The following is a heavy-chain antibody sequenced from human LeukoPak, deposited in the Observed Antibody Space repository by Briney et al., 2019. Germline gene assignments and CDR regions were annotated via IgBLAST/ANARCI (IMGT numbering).Heavy chain of an antibody. CDR1: GDSVSSNSAA. Sequence: SLTLSLTCAISGDSVSSNSAAWNWSRQSPSRGLEWLGRTWYMYKWKNEYEVSVESRIAINQDTSKNQFSLQLSSVTTEATAVYSCARVGHGSHWFDPWGQGTPVTVSS. CDR3: ARVGHGSHWFDP. J-gene: IGHJ5*02. D-gene: IGHD3-10*01. CDR2: TWYMYKWKN. V-gene: IGHV6-1*01.